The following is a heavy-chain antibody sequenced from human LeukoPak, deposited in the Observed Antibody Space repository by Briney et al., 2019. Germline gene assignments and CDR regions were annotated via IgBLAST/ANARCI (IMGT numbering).Heavy chain of an antibody. CDR1: GFTFSSYW. J-gene: IGHJ4*02. CDR3: ARGDSSSKFDY. Sequence: GGSLRLSCAASGFTFSSYWMSWVRQAPGKGLEWVANIKQDGSEKFYVDSVKGRFTISRDSAKNSLYLQMNSLRAEDTAVYYCARGDSSSKFDYWGQGTLVTVSS. V-gene: IGHV3-7*01. CDR2: IKQDGSEK. D-gene: IGHD6-13*01.